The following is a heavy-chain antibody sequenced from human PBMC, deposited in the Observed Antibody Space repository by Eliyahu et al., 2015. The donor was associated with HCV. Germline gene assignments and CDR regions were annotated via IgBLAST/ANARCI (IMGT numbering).Heavy chain of an antibody. Sequence: EVQLVESGGGLVKPGGSLXLSCAASGXXXXKAGVGXVRQAPGKGLEWIGRIKSKTXGGTTDYAAPVKGRFTISRDDSKSTLYLQMNSLKTEDTAVYYCTTGAPGGFDYYLDVWGQGTTVTVSS. V-gene: IGHV3-15*01. CDR1: GXXXXKAG. CDR3: TTGAPGGFDYYLDV. J-gene: IGHJ6*03. D-gene: IGHD3-10*01. CDR2: IKSKTXGGTT.